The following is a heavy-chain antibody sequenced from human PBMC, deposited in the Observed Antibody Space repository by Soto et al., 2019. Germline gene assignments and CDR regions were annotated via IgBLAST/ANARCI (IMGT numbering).Heavy chain of an antibody. J-gene: IGHJ6*02. CDR2: IIPILGIA. CDR1: GGTFSSYT. D-gene: IGHD2-15*01. Sequence: QVQLVQSGAEVKKPGSSVKVSCKASGGTFSSYTISWVRQAPGQGLEWMGRIIPILGIANYAQKFQGRVTITADKSTSTGYMELRSLRSEDTAVYYCARDEVGCSGGSCYRLDYYYGMDVWGQGTTVTVSS. V-gene: IGHV1-69*08. CDR3: ARDEVGCSGGSCYRLDYYYGMDV.